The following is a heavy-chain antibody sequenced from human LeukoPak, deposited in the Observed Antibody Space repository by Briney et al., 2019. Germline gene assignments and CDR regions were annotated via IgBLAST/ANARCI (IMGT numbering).Heavy chain of an antibody. CDR2: MNPNSGNT. J-gene: IGHJ6*03. Sequence: GASVKVSCKASGYTFTGYYLHWVRQATGQGLEWMGWMNPNSGNTGYAQKFQGRVTMTRNTSISTAYMELSSLRSEDTAVYYCARVGSLGYYYYYMDVWGKGTTVTVSS. V-gene: IGHV1-8*02. CDR1: GYTFTGYY. D-gene: IGHD6-13*01. CDR3: ARVGSLGYYYYYMDV.